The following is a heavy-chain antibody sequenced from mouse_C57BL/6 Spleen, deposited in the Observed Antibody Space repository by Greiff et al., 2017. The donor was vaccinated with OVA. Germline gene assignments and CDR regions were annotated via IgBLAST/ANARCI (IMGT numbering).Heavy chain of an antibody. J-gene: IGHJ2*01. CDR2: IHPNSGST. D-gene: IGHD2-2*01. Sequence: QVQLQQSGAELVKPGASVKLSCKASGYTFTSYWMHWVKQRPGQGLEWIGMIHPNSGSTNYNEKFKSKATLTVDKSSSTAYMQLSSLTSEDSAVYYCARFGYDAGDYFDYWGQGTTLTVSS. CDR3: ARFGYDAGDYFDY. CDR1: GYTFTSYW. V-gene: IGHV1-64*01.